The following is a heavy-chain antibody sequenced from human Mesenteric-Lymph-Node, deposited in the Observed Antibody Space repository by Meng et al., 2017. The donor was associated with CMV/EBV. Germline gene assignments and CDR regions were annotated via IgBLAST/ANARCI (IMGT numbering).Heavy chain of an antibody. CDR2: INHSGRT. D-gene: IGHD3-22*01. CDR3: ARDWYYYDSSGLDY. J-gene: IGHJ4*02. Sequence: SETLSLTCAVYGGSFSGYYWNWVRQPPGKGLEWIGEINHSGRTNYNPSLKSRVTISVDTSKNQFSLKLSSVTAVDTAVYYCARDWYYYDSSGLDYWGQGTLVTVSS. CDR1: GGSFSGYY. V-gene: IGHV4-34*01.